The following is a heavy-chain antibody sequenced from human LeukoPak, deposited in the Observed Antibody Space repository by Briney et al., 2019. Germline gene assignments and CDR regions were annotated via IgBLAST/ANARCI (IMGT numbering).Heavy chain of an antibody. D-gene: IGHD2-21*02. CDR1: GFTFSSYG. CDR2: IYYSGST. V-gene: IGHV4-38-2*01. CDR3: ATSLVVVTASGAFDI. Sequence: PWGSLRLSCAASGFTFSSYGMSWVRQPPGKGLEWIGSIYYSGSTYYNPSLKSRVTISVDTSKNQFSLKLSSVTAADTAVYYCATSLVVVTASGAFDIWGQGTMVTVSS. J-gene: IGHJ3*02.